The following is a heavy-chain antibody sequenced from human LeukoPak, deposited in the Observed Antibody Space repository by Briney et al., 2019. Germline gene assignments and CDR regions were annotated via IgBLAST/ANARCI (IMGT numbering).Heavy chain of an antibody. D-gene: IGHD6-13*01. J-gene: IGHJ4*02. Sequence: GASVKVSCKASGYSFSDYPIHWVRQAPGQGLEWMGWMNPNSGNTGYAQKFQGRVTMTRNTSISTAYMELSSLRSEDTAVYYCARGRWSSSDYWGQGTLVTVSS. CDR1: GYSFSDYP. V-gene: IGHV1-8*02. CDR3: ARGRWSSSDY. CDR2: MNPNSGNT.